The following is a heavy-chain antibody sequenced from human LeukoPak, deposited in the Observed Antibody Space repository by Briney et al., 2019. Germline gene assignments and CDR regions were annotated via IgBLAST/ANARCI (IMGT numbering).Heavy chain of an antibody. D-gene: IGHD2-2*01. V-gene: IGHV1-2*02. CDR1: GYTFTGYY. CDR3: ASGNQLLSRYFEY. Sequence: ASVKVSCKASGYTFTGYYMHWVRQAPGQGLEWMGWINPNSGGTNYAQKFQGRVTMTRDTSISTVYMELINLRSDDTAIYFCASGNQLLSRYFEYWGQGTLVTVSS. J-gene: IGHJ4*02. CDR2: INPNSGGT.